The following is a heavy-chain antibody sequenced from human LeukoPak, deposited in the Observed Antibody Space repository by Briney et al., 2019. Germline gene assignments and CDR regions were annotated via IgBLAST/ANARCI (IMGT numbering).Heavy chain of an antibody. CDR3: ARLLGMVTTFDY. CDR1: GFTFSSYA. Sequence: GGSLRLSCAASGFTFSSYAMSWVRQAPGKGLEWVSAISGSGGSTYYADSGKGRFTISRDNSKNTLYLQMNSLRAEDTAVYYCARLLGMVTTFDYWGQGTLVTVSS. CDR2: ISGSGGST. V-gene: IGHV3-23*01. D-gene: IGHD4-23*01. J-gene: IGHJ4*02.